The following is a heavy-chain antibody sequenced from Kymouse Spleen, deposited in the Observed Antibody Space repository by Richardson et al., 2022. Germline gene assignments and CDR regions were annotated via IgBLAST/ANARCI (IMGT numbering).Heavy chain of an antibody. CDR3: ARDSSSSGLFDY. V-gene: IGHV4-34*01. D-gene: IGHD6-6*01. CDR1: GGSFSGYY. J-gene: IGHJ4*02. Sequence: QVQLQQWGAGLLKPSETLSLTCAVYGGSFSGYYWSWIRQPPGKGLEWIGEINHSGSTNYNPSLKSRVTISVDTSKNQFSLKLSSVTAADTAVYYCARDSSSSGLFDYWGQGTLVTVSS. CDR2: INHSGST.